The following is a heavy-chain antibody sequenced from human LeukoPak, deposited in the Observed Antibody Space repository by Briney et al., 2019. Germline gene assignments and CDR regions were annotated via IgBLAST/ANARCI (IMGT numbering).Heavy chain of an antibody. CDR2: IFHGETT. CDR3: ARVGSSWYWDDY. D-gene: IGHD6-13*01. V-gene: IGHV4-38-2*01. J-gene: IGHJ4*02. Sequence: SETLSLSCAVSDYSVTSAYYWGWIRQCPGRGLEWIGSIFHGETTYYNPSLESRVTISVDPSKNQFSLRLTSVTAADTAVYYCARVGSSWYWDDYWGQGTLVTVSS. CDR1: DYSVTSAYY.